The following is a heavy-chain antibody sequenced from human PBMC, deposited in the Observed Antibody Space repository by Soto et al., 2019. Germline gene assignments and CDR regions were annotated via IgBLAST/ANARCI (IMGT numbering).Heavy chain of an antibody. D-gene: IGHD1-1*01. CDR1: GGSMSRYY. CDR2: IHYTGST. CDR3: ARDLTISSTDGPLDP. J-gene: IGHJ5*02. V-gene: IGHV4-59*01. Sequence: SETLSLTCTVSGGSMSRYYWTWIRQPPGKGLEWIGNIHYTGSTNYNPSLKSRVTILLGTSTSQFSLKVSSVTAADTAVYYCARDLTISSTDGPLDPWGHGPLVTVSS.